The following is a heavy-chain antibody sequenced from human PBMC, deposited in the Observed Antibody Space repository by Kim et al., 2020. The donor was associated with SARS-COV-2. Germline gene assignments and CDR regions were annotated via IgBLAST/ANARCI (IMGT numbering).Heavy chain of an antibody. V-gene: IGHV3-33*06. CDR3: AKDRIGLAYYYYGMDV. CDR2: IWYDGSNK. Sequence: GGSLRLSCAASGFTFSSYGMHWVRQAPGKGLEWVAVIWYDGSNKYYADSVKGRFTISRDNSKNTLYLQMNSLRAEDTAVYYCAKDRIGLAYYYYGMDVWGQGTTVTVSS. CDR1: GFTFSSYG. J-gene: IGHJ6*02. D-gene: IGHD6-19*01.